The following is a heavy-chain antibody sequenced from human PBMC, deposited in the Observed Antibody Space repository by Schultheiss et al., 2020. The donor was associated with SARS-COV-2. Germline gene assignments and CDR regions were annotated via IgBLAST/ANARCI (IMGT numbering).Heavy chain of an antibody. J-gene: IGHJ6*02. CDR1: GGSFSGYY. Sequence: SETLSLTCAVYGGSFSGYYWNWIRLTPGKGLEWIGKINHSGSTNYNPSLKSRVTISVDTSKNQFSLKLSSVTAADTAVYYCARANVVLRFLELYGSGYYYGMDVWGQGTTVTVSS. D-gene: IGHD3-3*01. V-gene: IGHV4-34*01. CDR2: INHSGST. CDR3: ARANVVLRFLELYGSGYYYGMDV.